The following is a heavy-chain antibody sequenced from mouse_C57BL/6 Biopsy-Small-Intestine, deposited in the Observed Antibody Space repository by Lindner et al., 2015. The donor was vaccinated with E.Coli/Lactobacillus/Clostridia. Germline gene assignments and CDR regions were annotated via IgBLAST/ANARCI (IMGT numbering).Heavy chain of an antibody. D-gene: IGHD2-5*01. V-gene: IGHV1-14*01. CDR1: GYTFTSYV. J-gene: IGHJ1*01. CDR2: INPYNDGT. Sequence: QLQESGPELVKPGASVKMSCKASGYTFTSYVMHWVKQKPGQGLEWIGYINPYNDGTKYNEKFKGKATLTSDKSSSTAYMELSSLTSEDSAVYYCARGAAYYSNSYWYFDVWGAGTTVTVSS. CDR3: ARGAAYYSNSYWYFDV.